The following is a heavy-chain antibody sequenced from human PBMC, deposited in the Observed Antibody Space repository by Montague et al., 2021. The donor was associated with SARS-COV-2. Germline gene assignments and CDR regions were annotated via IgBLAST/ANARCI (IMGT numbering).Heavy chain of an antibody. CDR3: ARDPWRITIFGGVTRYGMDV. CDR2: YYYSGTT. CDR1: GGSVSSGSYY. D-gene: IGHD3-3*01. V-gene: IGHV4-61*01. Sequence: SETLSLTCTVSGGSVSSGSYYWSWLRQPPGKGLEWIGYYYYSGTTNYTSYLKSRITISGDTSKNQFSLKLSSVTAAATAAYYCARDPWRITIFGGVTRYGMDVWGQGTTVTVSS. J-gene: IGHJ6*02.